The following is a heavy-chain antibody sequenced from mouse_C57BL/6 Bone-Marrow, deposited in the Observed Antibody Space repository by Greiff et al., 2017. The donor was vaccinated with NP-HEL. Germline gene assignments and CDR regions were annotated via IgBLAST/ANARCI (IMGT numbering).Heavy chain of an antibody. CDR2: IRNKANGYTT. D-gene: IGHD1-1*02. Sequence: EVKLVESGGGLVQPGGSLSLSCAASGFTFTDYYMSWVRQPPGKALEWLGFIRNKANGYTTEYSASVKGRFTISRDNSQSILYLQMNALRAEDSATYYVARRGWDWYFDVWGTGTTVTVSS. V-gene: IGHV7-3*01. CDR1: GFTFTDYY. J-gene: IGHJ1*03. CDR3: ARRGWDWYFDV.